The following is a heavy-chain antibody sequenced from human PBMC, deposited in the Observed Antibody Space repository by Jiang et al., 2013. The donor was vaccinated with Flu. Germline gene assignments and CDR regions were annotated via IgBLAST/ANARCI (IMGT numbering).Heavy chain of an antibody. CDR1: GYTFTNYA. CDR2: INAGTGNT. Sequence: PGASVKFSCKTSGYTFTNYAMHWVRQAPGQRPECMGWINAGTGNTEYSQKFQGRVTITRDTSASTVYMELSSLRFEDTAIYYCVREEKSAFDIWGQGTMVTVSS. J-gene: IGHJ3*02. V-gene: IGHV1-3*01. CDR3: VREEKSAFDI.